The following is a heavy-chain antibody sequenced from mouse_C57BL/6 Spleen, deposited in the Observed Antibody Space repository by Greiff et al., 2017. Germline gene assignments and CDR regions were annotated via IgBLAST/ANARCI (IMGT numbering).Heavy chain of an antibody. D-gene: IGHD2-5*01. CDR3: AREDYSNLYAMDY. V-gene: IGHV5-4*01. J-gene: IGHJ4*01. Sequence: EVQLQESGGGLVKPGGSLKLSCAASGFTFSSYAMSWVRQTPEKRLEWVATISDGGSYTYYPDNVKGRFTISRDNAKNNLYLQMSHLKSEDTAMYYCAREDYSNLYAMDYWGQGTSVTVSS. CDR1: GFTFSSYA. CDR2: ISDGGSYT.